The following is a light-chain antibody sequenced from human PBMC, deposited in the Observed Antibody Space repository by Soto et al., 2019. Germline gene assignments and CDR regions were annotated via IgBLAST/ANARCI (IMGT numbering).Light chain of an antibody. Sequence: DIQMTQSPSTLSASVGDRVTITCRASQSISSWLAWYQQKPGKAPKLLIYKASSLESGVPSRFSGSGSATEFTLTISSLQPDDFATYYCQHYNSYPLTFGGGTKVDIK. J-gene: IGKJ4*01. CDR2: KAS. V-gene: IGKV1-5*03. CDR1: QSISSW. CDR3: QHYNSYPLT.